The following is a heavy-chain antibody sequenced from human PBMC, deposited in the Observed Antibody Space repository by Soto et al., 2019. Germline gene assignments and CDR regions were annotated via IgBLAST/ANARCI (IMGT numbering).Heavy chain of an antibody. CDR3: ARSYYGMDV. J-gene: IGHJ6*02. CDR2: IYYSGST. CDR1: GGSISSYY. Sequence: SETLSLTCTVSGGSISSYYWSCIRQPPGKGLEWIGYIYYSGSTNYNPSLKSRVTISVDTSKNQFSLKLSSVTAADTAVYYCARSYYGMDVWGQGTTVT. V-gene: IGHV4-59*01.